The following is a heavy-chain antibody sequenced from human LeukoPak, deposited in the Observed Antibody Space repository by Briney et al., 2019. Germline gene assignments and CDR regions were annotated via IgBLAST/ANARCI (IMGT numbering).Heavy chain of an antibody. CDR2: IYHSGST. CDR3: ARVDSSGYYPAYYFDY. V-gene: IGHV4-38-2*02. D-gene: IGHD3-22*01. CDR1: DYSISSGYY. J-gene: IGHJ4*02. Sequence: SETLSLTCTVSDYSISSGYYWGWIRQPPGKGLEWIGSIYHSGSTYYNPSLKSRVTISVDTSKNQFSLKLSSVTAADTAVYYCARVDSSGYYPAYYFDYWGQGTLVTVSS.